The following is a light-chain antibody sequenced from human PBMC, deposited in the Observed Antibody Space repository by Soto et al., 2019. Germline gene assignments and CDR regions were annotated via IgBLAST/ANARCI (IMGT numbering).Light chain of an antibody. CDR3: SSYADNSSLNVL. CDR1: ASDIGAFNY. V-gene: IGLV2-11*01. J-gene: IGLJ2*01. CDR2: DVN. Sequence: QFALTQPRSVSGSPGQSVTISCTGTASDIGAFNYVSWYQQHPDKAPKLMIYDVNKRPSGVPHRFSASKSGHTASLTISGLQAEDEADYYCSSYADNSSLNVLFGGGTKVTVL.